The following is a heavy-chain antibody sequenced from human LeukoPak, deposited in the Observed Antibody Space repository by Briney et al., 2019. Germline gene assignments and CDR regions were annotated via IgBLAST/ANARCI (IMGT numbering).Heavy chain of an antibody. Sequence: GGSLRLSCAASGFTFSSYAMHWVRQAPGKGLEWVAVISYDGSNKYYADSVKGRFTISRDNSKNTLYLQMNSLRAEDTAVYYCAREGKRSSSWAITPKNWFDPWGQGTLVTVSS. CDR2: ISYDGSNK. V-gene: IGHV3-30-3*01. D-gene: IGHD6-13*01. CDR1: GFTFSSYA. CDR3: AREGKRSSSWAITPKNWFDP. J-gene: IGHJ5*02.